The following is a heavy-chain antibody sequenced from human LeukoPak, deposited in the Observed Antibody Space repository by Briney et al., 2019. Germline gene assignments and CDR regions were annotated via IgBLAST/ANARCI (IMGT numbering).Heavy chain of an antibody. D-gene: IGHD3-3*01. J-gene: IGHJ4*02. CDR2: ISGSGGST. V-gene: IGHV3-23*01. CDR1: GFTVSSNY. Sequence: GGSLRLSCAASGFTVSSNYMSWVRQAPGRGLEWVSVISGSGGSTYYADSVKGRFTISRDNSKNTLYLQMNSLRADDTAVYYCAKYDDFWSGLDYWGQGTLVTVSS. CDR3: AKYDDFWSGLDY.